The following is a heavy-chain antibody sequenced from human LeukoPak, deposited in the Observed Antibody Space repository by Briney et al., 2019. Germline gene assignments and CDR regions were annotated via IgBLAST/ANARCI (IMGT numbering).Heavy chain of an antibody. V-gene: IGHV3-21*01. Sequence: GGSLRLSCAVSGFTFSSYSMTWVRQAPGRGLEWVSSITTSSNYIDYADSVKGRFTISRDNAKNSLYLQMNSLRAEDTAVYYCARDLNYWSSYSTRGFDYWGQGTLVTVSS. CDR2: ITTSSNYI. J-gene: IGHJ4*02. CDR1: GFTFSSYS. CDR3: ARDLNYWSSYSTRGFDY. D-gene: IGHD3-3*01.